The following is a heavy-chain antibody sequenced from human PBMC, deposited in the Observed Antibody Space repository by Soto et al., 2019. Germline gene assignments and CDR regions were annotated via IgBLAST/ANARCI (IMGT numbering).Heavy chain of an antibody. D-gene: IGHD6-6*01. CDR3: SRYKHSSSSVVGYY. CDR1: GFTFSSYG. J-gene: IGHJ4*02. CDR2: IWYDGSNK. V-gene: IGHV3-33*01. Sequence: PGGSLRLSCAASGFTFSSYGMHWVRQAPGKGLEWVAVIWYDGSNKYYADSVKGRFTISRDNSKNTLYLQMNSLRAEDTAVYYCSRYKHSSSSVVGYYWGQGSLVPVSS.